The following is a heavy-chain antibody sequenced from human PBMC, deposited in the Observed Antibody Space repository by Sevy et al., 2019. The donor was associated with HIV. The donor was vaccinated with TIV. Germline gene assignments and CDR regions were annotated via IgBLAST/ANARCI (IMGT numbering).Heavy chain of an antibody. CDR1: GFTFSPYW. D-gene: IGHD1-1*01. J-gene: IGHJ4*02. V-gene: IGHV3-7*01. Sequence: GGSLRLSCAASGFTFSPYWMTWVRQAPGKGLEWVANINEDRSKKYYVDSVKGRFTIFRDNDKKLLYLQMNSLRPEDTAVYYCAREVQGGPDYWGQGTPVTVSS. CDR3: AREVQGGPDY. CDR2: INEDRSKK.